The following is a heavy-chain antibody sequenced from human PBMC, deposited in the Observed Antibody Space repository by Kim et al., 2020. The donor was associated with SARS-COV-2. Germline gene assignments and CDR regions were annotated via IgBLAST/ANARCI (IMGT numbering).Heavy chain of an antibody. Sequence: SVKVSCKASGGTFSSYAISWVRQAPGQGLEWMGGIIPIFGTANYAQKFQGRVTITADESTSTAYMELSSLRSEDTAVYYCASRQEEIQQWLANYYYYGMDVWGQGTTVTVSS. J-gene: IGHJ6*02. CDR2: IIPIFGTA. CDR3: ASRQEEIQQWLANYYYYGMDV. V-gene: IGHV1-69*13. D-gene: IGHD6-19*01. CDR1: GGTFSSYA.